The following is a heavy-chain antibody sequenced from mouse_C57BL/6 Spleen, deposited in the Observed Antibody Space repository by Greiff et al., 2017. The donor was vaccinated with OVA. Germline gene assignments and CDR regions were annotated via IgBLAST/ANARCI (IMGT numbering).Heavy chain of an antibody. CDR1: GYTFTSYW. D-gene: IGHD2-14*01. V-gene: IGHV1-55*01. Sequence: VQLQQPGAELVKPGASVKMSCKASGYTFTSYWITWVKQRPGQGLEWIGDIYPGSGSTNYNEKFTSKATLTVDTSSSTAYMQLSSLTSEDSAVDDCARGEYEGNYAMDDGGQGASVTVAS. J-gene: IGHJ4*01. CDR2: IYPGSGST. CDR3: ARGEYEGNYAMDD.